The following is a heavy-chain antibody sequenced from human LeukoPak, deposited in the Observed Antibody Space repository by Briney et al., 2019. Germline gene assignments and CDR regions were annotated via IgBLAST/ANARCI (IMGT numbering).Heavy chain of an antibody. CDR1: GGSFSGYY. CDR3: ARGGRDIVATINDY. V-gene: IGHV4-34*01. Sequence: SETLSLTCAVYGGSFSGYYWSWIRQPPGKGLEWIGEINHSGSTNYNPSLKSRVTISVDTSKNRFSLKLSSVTAADTAAYYCARGGRDIVATINDYWGQGTLVTVSS. J-gene: IGHJ4*02. CDR2: INHSGST. D-gene: IGHD5-12*01.